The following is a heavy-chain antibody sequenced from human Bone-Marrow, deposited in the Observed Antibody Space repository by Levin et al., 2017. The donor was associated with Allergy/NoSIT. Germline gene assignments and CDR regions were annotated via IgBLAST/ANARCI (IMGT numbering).Heavy chain of an antibody. CDR1: GFTFSSYA. Sequence: PGGSLRLSCAASGFTFSSYAMSWVRQAPGKGLEWVSAISGSGGSTYYADSVKGRFTISRDNSKNTLYLQMNSLRAEDTAVYYCAKVFVFGITMVRGVGFDYWGQGTLVTVSS. V-gene: IGHV3-23*01. D-gene: IGHD3-10*01. CDR2: ISGSGGST. J-gene: IGHJ4*02. CDR3: AKVFVFGITMVRGVGFDY.